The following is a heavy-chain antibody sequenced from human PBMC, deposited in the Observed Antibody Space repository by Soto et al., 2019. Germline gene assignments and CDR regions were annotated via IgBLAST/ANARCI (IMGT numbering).Heavy chain of an antibody. CDR2: IYFSGSA. CDR1: GGSISGSSYF. D-gene: IGHD6-19*01. V-gene: IGHV4-39*01. Sequence: SETLSLTCAVSGGSISGSSYFWGWIRQPPGKGLEWIGSIYFSGSASYNPSLRSRLTISVDTSTNQFSLKLRSVTAADTAVYYCAGHAGYSSGRRWFDPWGQGSLVTVSS. J-gene: IGHJ5*02. CDR3: AGHAGYSSGRRWFDP.